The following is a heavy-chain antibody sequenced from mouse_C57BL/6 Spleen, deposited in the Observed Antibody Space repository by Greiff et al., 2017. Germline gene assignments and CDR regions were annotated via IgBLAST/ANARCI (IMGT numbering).Heavy chain of an antibody. Sequence: VVKPGASVKLSCKASGYTFTEYTIHWVKQRFGKGLEGIGRFYPGSGSIKYNEKFKDKATLIADKSSSTVYMELSRLTSDDSAVYFCARHEEPLDGYSWYFDVWGTGTTVTVSS. CDR1: GYTFTEYT. CDR2: FYPGSGSI. D-gene: IGHD2-3*01. CDR3: ARHEEPLDGYSWYFDV. V-gene: IGHV1-62-2*01. J-gene: IGHJ1*03.